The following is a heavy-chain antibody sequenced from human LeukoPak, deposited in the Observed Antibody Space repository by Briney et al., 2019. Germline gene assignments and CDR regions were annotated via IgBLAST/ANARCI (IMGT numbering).Heavy chain of an antibody. V-gene: IGHV1-69*05. CDR3: ARDSDGPYGDYLDDAFDI. CDR1: GGTFSSYA. Sequence: SVKVSCKASGGTFSSYAISWVRQAPGQGLEWMGGIIPIFGTANYAQKFQDRVTITTDESTSTAYMEVSSLRSEDTAVYYCARDSDGPYGDYLDDAFDIWGQGTMVTVSS. CDR2: IIPIFGTA. D-gene: IGHD4-17*01. J-gene: IGHJ3*02.